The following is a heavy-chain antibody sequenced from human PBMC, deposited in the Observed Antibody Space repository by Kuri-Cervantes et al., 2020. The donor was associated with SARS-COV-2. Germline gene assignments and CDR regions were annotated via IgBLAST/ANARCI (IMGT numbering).Heavy chain of an antibody. CDR1: GGSISSSSYY. Sequence: SETLSLTCTVSGGSISSSSYYWGWIRQPPGKGLEWVGSIYYSGSTYYNPSLKSRVTISVDTPKNQFSLKLSSVTATDTAVYYCARQMMSSITIFGVVITRNWFDPWGQRTLVTVSS. V-gene: IGHV4-39*01. CDR3: ARQMMSSITIFGVVITRNWFDP. D-gene: IGHD3-3*01. CDR2: IYYSGST. J-gene: IGHJ5*02.